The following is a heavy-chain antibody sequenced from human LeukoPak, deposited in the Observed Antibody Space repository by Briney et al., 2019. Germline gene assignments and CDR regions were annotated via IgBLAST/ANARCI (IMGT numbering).Heavy chain of an antibody. CDR2: ISFDGDNK. J-gene: IGHJ1*01. CDR1: GFSFSSFG. V-gene: IGHV3-30*18. CDR3: AKDYSTSGNYFSRD. Sequence: PGRSLRLSCAATGFSFSSFGMHWVRQAPGKGLEWVAVISFDGDNKYYAASVKGRFTISRDNSKNMLYLQMNSLRAEDTAVYYCAKDYSTSGNYFSRDWGQGTLVTVSS. D-gene: IGHD3-10*01.